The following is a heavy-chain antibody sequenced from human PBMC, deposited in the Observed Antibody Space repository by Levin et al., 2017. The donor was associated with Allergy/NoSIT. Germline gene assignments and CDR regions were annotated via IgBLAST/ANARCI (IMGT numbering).Heavy chain of an antibody. CDR3: ARVDQYCSGGSCYYYGMDV. Sequence: GESLKISCKASGYTFTSYYMHWVRQAPGQGLEWMGIINPSGGSTSYAQKFQGRVTMTRDTSTSTVYMELSSLRSEDTAVYYCARVDQYCSGGSCYYYGMDVWGQGTTVTVSS. CDR1: GYTFTSYY. CDR2: INPSGGST. D-gene: IGHD2-15*01. V-gene: IGHV1-46*01. J-gene: IGHJ6*02.